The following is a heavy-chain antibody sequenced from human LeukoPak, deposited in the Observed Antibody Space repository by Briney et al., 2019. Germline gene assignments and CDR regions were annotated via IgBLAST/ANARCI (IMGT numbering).Heavy chain of an antibody. Sequence: GGSLRLSCAASGFTFSISWMHWVRQAPGKGLAWVSHINGDGSRTDYADSVRGRFTISRDNAKNKLYLQMSSLRAEDTAVYFCARGKSDAYGLEDSWGQGTLVTASS. CDR1: GFTFSISW. V-gene: IGHV3-74*01. CDR2: INGDGSRT. D-gene: IGHD4-17*01. J-gene: IGHJ4*02. CDR3: ARGKSDAYGLEDS.